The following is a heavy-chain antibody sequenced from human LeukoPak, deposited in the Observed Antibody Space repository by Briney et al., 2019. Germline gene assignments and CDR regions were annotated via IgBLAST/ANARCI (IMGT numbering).Heavy chain of an antibody. CDR3: ARANDQILAARRVRAFDI. V-gene: IGHV3-11*04. CDR2: ISSSGSTI. CDR1: GFTFSDYY. Sequence: PGGSLRLSCAASGFTFSDYYMSWIRQAPGKGLEWVSYISSSGSTIYYADSVKGRFTISRDNAKNSLYLQMNSLRAEDTAVYYCARANDQILAARRVRAFDIWGQGTMVTVSS. D-gene: IGHD6-6*01. J-gene: IGHJ3*02.